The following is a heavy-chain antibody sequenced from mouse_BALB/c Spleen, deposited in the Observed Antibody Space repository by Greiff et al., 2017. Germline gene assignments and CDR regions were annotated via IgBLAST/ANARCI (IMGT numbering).Heavy chain of an antibody. V-gene: IGHV1-54*01. CDR2: IDPGSGGT. J-gene: IGHJ2*01. CDR1: GYAFTNYF. CDR3: ARHYNSKYPAY. Sequence: VQLQQSGAELVRPGTSVKLSCTASGYAFTNYFMHWVKQRPGQGLEWIGGIDPGSGGTNYNQKFKGKATLTADTSSNTAYLQLSSLTSEDTAVYFCARHYNSKYPAYWGQGTPLTVSA. D-gene: IGHD2-5*01.